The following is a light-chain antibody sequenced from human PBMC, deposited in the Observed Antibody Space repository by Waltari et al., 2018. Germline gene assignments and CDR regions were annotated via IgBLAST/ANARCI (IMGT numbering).Light chain of an antibody. V-gene: IGKV3-15*01. CDR1: QSVSSN. CDR3: QQYNNWPPWT. J-gene: IGKJ1*01. CDR2: GAS. Sequence: IVMTPSPATLSVPPGERATLSCRASQSVSSNLAWYQQKPGQAPRLLIYGASTRATGIPARFSGSGSGTEFTLTITSLQSEDFAVYYCQQYNNWPPWTFGQGTKVEIK.